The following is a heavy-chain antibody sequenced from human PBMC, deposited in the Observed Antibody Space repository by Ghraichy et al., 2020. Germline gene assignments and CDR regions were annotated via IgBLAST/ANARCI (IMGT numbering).Heavy chain of an antibody. V-gene: IGHV3-64D*06. CDR1: GFTFSTYA. CDR2: ISSNGDST. D-gene: IGHD2-8*02. CDR3: VNRYCTGGRCYSES. J-gene: IGHJ4*02. Sequence: GGSLRLSCSASGFTFSTYAMHWVRQAPGKGLEYVSAISSNGDSTYYADSVQGRFTISRDNSKNTLYLQMSSLRAEDTAVYFCVNRYCTGGRCYSESWGQGTLVTVSS.